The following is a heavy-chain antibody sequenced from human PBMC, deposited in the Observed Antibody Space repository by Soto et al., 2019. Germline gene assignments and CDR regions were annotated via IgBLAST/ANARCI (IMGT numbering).Heavy chain of an antibody. CDR1: GFTFSTYA. CDR3: ASRRSSVWLLPFDY. Sequence: EVQLLEAGGGLVQPGGSLRLSCAASGFTFSTYAMSWVRQAPGKGLEWVSGISGSGARTYYADSVKGRFTISRDNSKNTLYLQMDSLRAGDTALFYCASRRSSVWLLPFDYWGQGTLVTVSS. CDR2: ISGSGART. J-gene: IGHJ4*02. V-gene: IGHV3-23*01. D-gene: IGHD6-19*01.